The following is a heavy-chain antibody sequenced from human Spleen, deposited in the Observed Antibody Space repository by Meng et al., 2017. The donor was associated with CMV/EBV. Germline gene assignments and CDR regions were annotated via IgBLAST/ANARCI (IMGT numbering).Heavy chain of an antibody. D-gene: IGHD3-16*01. Sequence: GASITTPRWWTWVRQPPGKGLEWVGEIDHSGNSNSNPSLKSRLTLSLDTSKNHLSLRMTSVTAEDTAIYYCARVREHTSLGNYWFDPWGQGTLVTVSS. CDR2: IDHSGNS. CDR1: GASITTPRW. CDR3: ARVREHTSLGNYWFDP. V-gene: IGHV4-4*02. J-gene: IGHJ5*02.